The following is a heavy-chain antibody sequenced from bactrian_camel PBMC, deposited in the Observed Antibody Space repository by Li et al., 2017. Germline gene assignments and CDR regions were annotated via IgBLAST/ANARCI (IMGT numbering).Heavy chain of an antibody. CDR2: SVGMST. D-gene: IGHD4*01. V-gene: IGHV3S67*01. J-gene: IGHJ7*01. CDR1: GFIFSSNC. Sequence: VQLVESGGGSVQAGGSLTLSCRASGFIFSSNCLGWFRQAPGKEREGVAASVGMSTYYADSVRGRFTISQDKAKNTAYLQMNSLKPEDTAMYYCATDFDYSHCHLTGGIDVWGKGTQVTVS.